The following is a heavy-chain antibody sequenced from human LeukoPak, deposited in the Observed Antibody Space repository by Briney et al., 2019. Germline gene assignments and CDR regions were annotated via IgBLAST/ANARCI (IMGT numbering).Heavy chain of an antibody. D-gene: IGHD6-6*01. CDR3: AREALGRGWFDP. V-gene: IGHV4-31*03. Sequence: KPSQTLSLTCTVSGGSISSGVYYWRWIRQHPGKGLEWIGYIYYSGSTYYNPSLKSRVTISVDTSKNQFSLKLSSVTAADTAVYYCAREALGRGWFDPWGQGTLVTVSS. J-gene: IGHJ5*02. CDR1: GGSISSGVYY. CDR2: IYYSGST.